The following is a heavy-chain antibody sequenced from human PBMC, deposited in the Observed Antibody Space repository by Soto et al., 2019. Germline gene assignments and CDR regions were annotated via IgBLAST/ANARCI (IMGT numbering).Heavy chain of an antibody. CDR1: GFTFSSYA. V-gene: IGHV3-23*01. J-gene: IGHJ4*02. D-gene: IGHD3-22*01. Sequence: PGGSLRLSCAASGFTFSSYAMSWVRQAPGKGLEWVSAISGSGGSTYYADSVKGRFTISRDNSKNTLYLQMNSLRAEDTAVYYCAKHLRITMIVVVITTEFDYWGQGTLVTVSS. CDR2: ISGSGGST. CDR3: AKHLRITMIVVVITTEFDY.